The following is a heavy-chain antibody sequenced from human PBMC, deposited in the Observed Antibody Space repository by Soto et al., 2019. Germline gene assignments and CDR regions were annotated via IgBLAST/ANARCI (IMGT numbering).Heavy chain of an antibody. CDR2: IYHSGTF. CDR3: VRSVPAATWQYSGMDV. Sequence: QVRLQESGPGLVEPSGTLSLTCAVSGDSVSSSSCWSWVRQAPGKGLEWIGEIYHSGTFNYNPSRASRVAVSVDKSRNQLSLNLKSVTAADTAVYYCVRSVPAATWQYSGMDVWGQGTTVTVSS. V-gene: IGHV4-4*02. D-gene: IGHD2-2*01. J-gene: IGHJ6*02. CDR1: GDSVSSSSC.